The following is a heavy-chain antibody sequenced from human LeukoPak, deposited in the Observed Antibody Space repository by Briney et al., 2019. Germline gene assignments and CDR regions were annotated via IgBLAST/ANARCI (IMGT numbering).Heavy chain of an antibody. D-gene: IGHD2-2*01. V-gene: IGHV3-23*01. Sequence: GGFLRLSCAASGFTFSSYAMSWVRQAPGKGLEWVSAISGSGGSTYYADSVKGRFTISRDNSKNTLYLQMNSLRAEDTAVYYCAKDLNEVGEFVVVPAGGLDYWGQGTLVTVSS. CDR1: GFTFSSYA. CDR3: AKDLNEVGEFVVVPAGGLDY. J-gene: IGHJ4*02. CDR2: ISGSGGST.